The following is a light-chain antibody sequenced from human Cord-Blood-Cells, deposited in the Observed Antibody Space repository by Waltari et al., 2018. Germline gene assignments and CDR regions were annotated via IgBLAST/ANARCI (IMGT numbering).Light chain of an antibody. CDR3: SSYAGSNNLV. CDR1: SSDVGGYNY. V-gene: IGLV2-8*01. Sequence: QSALTEPPSASGAPGQSVTISCTGTSSDVGGYNYVSWYQQHPGKAPELMIYVVSKRPPGVPDRFSGSQAGSPASLTVSGLQAEDEADYYCSSYAGSNNLVFGGGTKLTVL. CDR2: VVS. J-gene: IGLJ3*02.